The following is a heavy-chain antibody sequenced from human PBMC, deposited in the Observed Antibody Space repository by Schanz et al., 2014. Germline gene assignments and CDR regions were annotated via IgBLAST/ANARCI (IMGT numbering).Heavy chain of an antibody. D-gene: IGHD2-15*01. V-gene: IGHV3-21*01. CDR1: GFTFSDYS. CDR3: ATENWWTVEK. J-gene: IGHJ4*02. CDR2: ISDSSSYI. Sequence: VQLVESGGGLVKPGGSLRLSCGASGFTFSDYSMNWVRQAPGKGLEWVSSISDSSSYIYYADSVKGRFTISRDNAKKSLDLHMNSLTAEDTAVYYCATENWWTVEKWGQGTLVTVSS.